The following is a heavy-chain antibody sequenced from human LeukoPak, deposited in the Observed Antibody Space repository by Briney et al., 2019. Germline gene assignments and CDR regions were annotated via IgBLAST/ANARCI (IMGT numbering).Heavy chain of an antibody. J-gene: IGHJ4*02. D-gene: IGHD3-10*01. CDR1: GGSFSGYY. CDR3: ARGHFWGYYGSGSYDY. Sequence: SETLSLTCAVYGGSFSGYYWSWIRQPPGKGLEWIGEINHSGSTNYNPSLKSRVTISVDTSKSQFSLKLSSVTAADTAVYYCARGHFWGYYGSGSYDYWGQGTLVTVSS. V-gene: IGHV4-34*01. CDR2: INHSGST.